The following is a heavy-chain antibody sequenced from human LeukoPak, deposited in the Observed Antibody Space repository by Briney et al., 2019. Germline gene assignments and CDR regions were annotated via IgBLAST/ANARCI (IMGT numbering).Heavy chain of an antibody. D-gene: IGHD3-3*01. V-gene: IGHV4-34*01. CDR3: ARGRKYYDFWSGRLRNWFDP. CDR1: GGSLSGYY. J-gene: IGHJ5*02. Sequence: ASETLSLTCAVYGGSLSGYYWSWIRQPPGKGLEWIGEINHSGSTNYNPSLKSRVTISVDTSKNQFSLKLSSVTAADTAVYYCARGRKYYDFWSGRLRNWFDPWGQGTLVTVSS. CDR2: INHSGST.